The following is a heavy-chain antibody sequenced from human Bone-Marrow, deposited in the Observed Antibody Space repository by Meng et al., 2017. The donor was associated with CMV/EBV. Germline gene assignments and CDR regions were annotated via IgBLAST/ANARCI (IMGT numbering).Heavy chain of an antibody. V-gene: IGHV3-30-3*01. J-gene: IGHJ6*02. D-gene: IGHD3-10*01. Sequence: GGSLRLSCAASGFTFSSYAMHWVRQAPGKGLEWVAVISYDGSNKYYADSVKGRFTISRDNSKNTLYLQMNSLRAEDTAVYYFARARGWHYPMDVWGQGTKVTVSS. CDR1: GFTFSSYA. CDR2: ISYDGSNK. CDR3: ARARGWHYPMDV.